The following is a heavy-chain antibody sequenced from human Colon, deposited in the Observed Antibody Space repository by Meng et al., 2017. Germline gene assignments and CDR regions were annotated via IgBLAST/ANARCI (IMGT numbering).Heavy chain of an antibody. V-gene: IGHV1-69*05. CDR3: ARRVNYYGSGSYYKSWYFDL. CDR1: GGIFSSYA. J-gene: IGHJ2*01. Sequence: SVKVSCKAPGGIFSSYAISWVRQAPGQGLEWMGGIIPIFGTANYAQKFQGRVTITTDESTSTAYMGLSSLRSEDTAVYYCARRVNYYGSGSYYKSWYFDLWGHGTLVTVSS. D-gene: IGHD3-10*01. CDR2: IIPIFGTA.